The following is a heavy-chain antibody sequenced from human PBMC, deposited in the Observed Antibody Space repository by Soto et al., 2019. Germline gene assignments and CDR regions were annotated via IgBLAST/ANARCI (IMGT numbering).Heavy chain of an antibody. V-gene: IGHV3-23*01. CDR2: SSATGSGT. D-gene: IGHD1-7*01. CDR3: AKDRRAGGNYGFYSDF. J-gene: IGHJ4*02. CDR1: GFTFRSYG. Sequence: EVQLLESGGGLVQPGGSLRLSCAASGFTFRSYGMTWVRQAPGKGLEWVSLSSATGSGTYYADSVKGRFTISRDNSKNTLYLQMTSLRADDTAVYYCAKDRRAGGNYGFYSDFWGQGALVIVSS.